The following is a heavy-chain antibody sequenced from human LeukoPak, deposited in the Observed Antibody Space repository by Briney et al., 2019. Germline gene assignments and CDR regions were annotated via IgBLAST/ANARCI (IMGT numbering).Heavy chain of an antibody. CDR3: ATYRQSGGVDY. J-gene: IGHJ4*02. CDR2: ISGSGGST. V-gene: IGHV3-23*01. D-gene: IGHD2-15*01. CDR1: GFTFSSYA. Sequence: GGSLRLSCAASGFTFSSYAMSWVRQAPGKGLEWVSAISGSGGSTYYADSVKGRFTISRDNSKNTLYLQMNSLGAEDTAIYYCATYRQSGGVDYWGQGTLVTVSS.